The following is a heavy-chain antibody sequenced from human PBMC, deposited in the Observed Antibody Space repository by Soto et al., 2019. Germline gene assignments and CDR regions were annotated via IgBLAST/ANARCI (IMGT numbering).Heavy chain of an antibody. Sequence: ASVKVSCKASGYTFTSYGISWVRQAPGQGLEWMGWISAYNGNTNYAQKLQGRVTMTTDTSTSTAYMELRSLRSDDTAVYYCARDSGIGYSNSNNWFDPWGLGTLVTAPQ. J-gene: IGHJ5*02. D-gene: IGHD4-4*01. V-gene: IGHV1-18*01. CDR1: GYTFTSYG. CDR3: ARDSGIGYSNSNNWFDP. CDR2: ISAYNGNT.